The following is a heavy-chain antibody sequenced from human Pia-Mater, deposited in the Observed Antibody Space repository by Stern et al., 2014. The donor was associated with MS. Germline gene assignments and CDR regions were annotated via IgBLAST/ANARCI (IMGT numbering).Heavy chain of an antibody. CDR3: ARATLGGLDWYFDL. D-gene: IGHD3-16*01. CDR2: INYSGRT. Sequence: VQLVESGPGLVKPSQTLSLTCTVSGDSISSGGYYWSWIRQHTGKGLEWIGYINYSGRTYYKPSLKSRVTISVDTSKNTFSLKLTSVTAADTAVYYCARATLGGLDWYFDLWGRGTLVTASS. CDR1: GDSISSGGYY. J-gene: IGHJ2*01. V-gene: IGHV4-31*03.